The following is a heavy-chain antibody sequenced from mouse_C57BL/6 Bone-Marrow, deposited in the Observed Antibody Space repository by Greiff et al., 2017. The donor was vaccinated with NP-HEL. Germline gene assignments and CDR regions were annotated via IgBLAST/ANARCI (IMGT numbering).Heavy chain of an antibody. CDR3: ARETYYYGSSYWYFDV. D-gene: IGHD1-1*01. J-gene: IGHJ1*03. V-gene: IGHV7-1*01. CDR2: SRNKANDYTT. CDR1: GFTFSDLY. Sequence: EVKVVESGGGLVQSGRSLRLSCATSGFTFSDLYMEWVRQAPGKGLEWIAASRNKANDYTTEYSASVKGRFIVSRDTSQSILYLQMNALRAEDTAIYYCARETYYYGSSYWYFDVWGTGTTVTVSS.